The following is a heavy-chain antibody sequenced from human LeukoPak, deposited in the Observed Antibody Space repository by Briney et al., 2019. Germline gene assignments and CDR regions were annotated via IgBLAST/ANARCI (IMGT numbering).Heavy chain of an antibody. D-gene: IGHD3-22*01. V-gene: IGHV3-23*01. Sequence: GESLRLSCAASGFTFSSYAMSWVRQAPGKGLEWVSAISGSGGSTYYADSVKGRFTISRDNSKNTLYLQMNSLRAEDTAVYYCAKVSYYDSSGYLDYWGQGTLVTVSS. CDR3: AKVSYYDSSGYLDY. J-gene: IGHJ4*02. CDR2: ISGSGGST. CDR1: GFTFSSYA.